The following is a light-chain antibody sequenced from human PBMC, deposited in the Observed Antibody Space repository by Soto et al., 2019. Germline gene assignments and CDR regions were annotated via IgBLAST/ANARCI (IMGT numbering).Light chain of an antibody. Sequence: QSVLTQPASVSGSPGQSLTISCTGTSSDVGAYNYVSWYQQHPGKAPNLMIYDVSNRPSGVSNRFSGSKSGNTASLTISGLQAEDEADYYCDSYTRSSTWVFGGGTKLTVL. CDR3: DSYTRSSTWV. V-gene: IGLV2-14*03. J-gene: IGLJ3*02. CDR1: SSDVGAYNY. CDR2: DVS.